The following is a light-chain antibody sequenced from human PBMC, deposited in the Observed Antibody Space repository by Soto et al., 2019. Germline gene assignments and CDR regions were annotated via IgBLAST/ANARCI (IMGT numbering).Light chain of an antibody. CDR1: QSMSSY. V-gene: IGKV3-11*01. Sequence: EIVLTQSPATLSLSPVERATLSCRASQSMSSYLTWYQHKPGQAPRLLIYDASTRAAGIPARFSGSGSGTDFTLTISSLEPEDFAVYFCQLRTNWPPTWTFGQGTKVEVK. J-gene: IGKJ1*01. CDR3: QLRTNWPPTWT. CDR2: DAS.